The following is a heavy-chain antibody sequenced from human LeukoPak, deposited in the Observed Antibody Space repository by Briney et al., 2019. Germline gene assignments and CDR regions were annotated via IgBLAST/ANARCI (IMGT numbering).Heavy chain of an antibody. CDR1: GFSFSSYV. V-gene: IGHV3-30*18. CDR3: AKGVRGVIAYYLDY. CDR2: ISSDGSDT. D-gene: IGHD3-10*01. J-gene: IGHJ4*02. Sequence: GGSLRLSCAASGFSFSSYVMHWVRQAPGKGLEWVAVISSDGSDTYYADSGKGRFTISRDNSKNQLYLQMNSLRPEDAAVYYCAKGVRGVIAYYLDYWGQGTLVTVSS.